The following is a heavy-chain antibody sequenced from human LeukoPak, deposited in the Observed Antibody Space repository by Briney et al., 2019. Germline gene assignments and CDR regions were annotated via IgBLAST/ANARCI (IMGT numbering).Heavy chain of an antibody. CDR2: IYYSGST. D-gene: IGHD1-20*01. J-gene: IGHJ4*02. CDR1: GGSISSYY. V-gene: IGHV4-59*01. Sequence: SETLSLTCTVSGGSISSYYWSWIRQPPGKGLEWIGYIYYSGSTNYNPSLKSQVTISVDTSKNQFSLKLSSVTAADTAVYYCARSYNWNGPFDYWGQGTLVTVSS. CDR3: ARSYNWNGPFDY.